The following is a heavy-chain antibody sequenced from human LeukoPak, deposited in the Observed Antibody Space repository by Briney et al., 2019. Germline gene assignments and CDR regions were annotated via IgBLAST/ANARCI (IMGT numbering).Heavy chain of an antibody. Sequence: SETLSLTCTVSGGSISSSSYYWGWIRQPPGKGLEWIGSIYYSGSTYYNPSLKSRVTISVDTSKNQFSLKLSSVTAADTAVYYCARHWGYSPYYFDYWGQGTLVTVSS. J-gene: IGHJ4*02. CDR2: IYYSGST. CDR3: ARHWGYSPYYFDY. D-gene: IGHD6-13*01. CDR1: GGSISSSSYY. V-gene: IGHV4-39*01.